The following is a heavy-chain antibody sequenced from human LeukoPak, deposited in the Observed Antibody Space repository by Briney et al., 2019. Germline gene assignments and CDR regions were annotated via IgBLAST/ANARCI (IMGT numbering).Heavy chain of an antibody. D-gene: IGHD2-15*01. V-gene: IGHV3-9*01. CDR3: AKESVVVAATGAFDI. CDR1: GFTFDDYA. CDR2: ISWNSGSI. J-gene: IGHJ3*02. Sequence: GGSLRLSCAASGFTFDDYAMHWVRQAPGKGLEWVSSISWNSGSIGYADSVKGRFTISRDNAKNSLYLQMNSLRAEDTALYYCAKESVVVAATGAFDIWGQGTMVTVSS.